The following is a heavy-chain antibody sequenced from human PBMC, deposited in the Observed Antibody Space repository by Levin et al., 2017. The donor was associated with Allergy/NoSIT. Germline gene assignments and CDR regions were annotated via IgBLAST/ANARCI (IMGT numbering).Heavy chain of an antibody. CDR1: GGTFSNYA. D-gene: IGHD2-21*01. CDR3: ARPYCGGDCLRAFDAFDI. Sequence: GASVKVSCKASGGTFSNYAISWVRQAPGQGLEWMGGIIPIFGTANYAQKFQGRVTITADKSTSTAYMELSSLRSEDTAVYYCARPYCGGDCLRAFDAFDIWGQGSMVTVSS. V-gene: IGHV1-69*06. J-gene: IGHJ3*02. CDR2: IIPIFGTA.